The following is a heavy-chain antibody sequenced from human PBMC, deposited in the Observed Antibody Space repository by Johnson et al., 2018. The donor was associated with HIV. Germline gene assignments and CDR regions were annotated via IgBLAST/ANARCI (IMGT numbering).Heavy chain of an antibody. CDR1: GFTFDDYG. D-gene: IGHD3-22*01. CDR3: AKDLSYYEDSSGLARAFDI. J-gene: IGHJ3*02. CDR2: ITWNGVST. Sequence: VQLVESGGGVVRPGGSLRLSCAASGFTFDDYGMNWVRQTPGKGLEWVSGITWNGVSTGYAYSVKGRFTISRDNSKNTLYLQMNSLRAEDTAVYYCAKDLSYYEDSSGLARAFDIWGQGTMVTVSS. V-gene: IGHV3-20*04.